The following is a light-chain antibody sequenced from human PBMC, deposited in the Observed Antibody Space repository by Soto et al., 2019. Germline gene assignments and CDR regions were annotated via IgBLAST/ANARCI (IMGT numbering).Light chain of an antibody. CDR1: QSVSSY. Sequence: EIVLTHSPATLSLSPRERATLSSRASQSVSSYLAWYQQKPGQAPRLLISDASNRTTGIPARFSGSGSGTDFTLTISSLEPEDFAVYYCQQRSNWPPITSGPGTKVDIK. CDR2: DAS. V-gene: IGKV3-11*01. J-gene: IGKJ3*01. CDR3: QQRSNWPPIT.